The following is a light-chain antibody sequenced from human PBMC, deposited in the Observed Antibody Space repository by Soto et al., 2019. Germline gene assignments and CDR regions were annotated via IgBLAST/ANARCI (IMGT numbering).Light chain of an antibody. CDR1: SSDIGTYDY. CDR2: EVS. Sequence: GQSVTISCTGTSSDIGTYDYVSWYQQHPGRAPKLIIFEVSKRPSGVPDRFSGSKSGNTASLIVSGLQPDDEAEYHCTSYTGDDFTFVFGTGTKVTVL. V-gene: IGLV2-8*01. CDR3: TSYTGDDFTFV. J-gene: IGLJ1*01.